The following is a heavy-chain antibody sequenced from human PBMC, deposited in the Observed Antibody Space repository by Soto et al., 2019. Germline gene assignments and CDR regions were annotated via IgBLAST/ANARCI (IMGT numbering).Heavy chain of an antibody. CDR3: ARGDSTDCSNGVCSFFYNHDMDV. J-gene: IGHJ6*02. CDR2: INPKSGGT. CDR1: GYSFTDYH. Sequence: GASVKVSCKASGYSFTDYHIHWVRQAPEQGLEWLGRINPKSGGTSTAQKFQGWVTMTTDTSISTASMELTRLTSDDTAIYYCARGDSTDCSNGVCSFFYNHDMDVWGQGTTVTVSS. V-gene: IGHV1-2*04. D-gene: IGHD2-8*01.